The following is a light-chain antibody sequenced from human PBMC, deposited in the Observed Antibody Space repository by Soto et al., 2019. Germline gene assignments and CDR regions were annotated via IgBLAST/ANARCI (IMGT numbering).Light chain of an antibody. V-gene: IGKV4-1*01. CDR2: WAS. J-gene: IGKJ2*01. Sequence: DIVMTQSPDSLAVSLGERATINCKSSQSVLYSSNSKNYLAWYQQKPGQPPKLLINWASTRESGVPDRFSGSGSGTDFTLTISSLQAEDVAVYYCQQYYSTLYTFGQGTKLEIK. CDR3: QQYYSTLYT. CDR1: QSVLYSSNSKNY.